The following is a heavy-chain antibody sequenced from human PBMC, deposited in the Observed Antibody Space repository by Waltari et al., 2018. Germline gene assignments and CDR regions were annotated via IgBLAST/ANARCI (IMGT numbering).Heavy chain of an antibody. V-gene: IGHV4-39*07. CDR2: IYYSGST. D-gene: IGHD2-2*02. Sequence: QLQLQESGPGLVKPSETLSLTCTVSGGSISSSSYYWGWIRQPPGKGLEWIGSIYYSGSTYYNPSLKSRVTIAVDTSKNQFSLKLSSVTAADTAVYYCARIVVVPAAIGRGFDPWGQGTLVTVSS. J-gene: IGHJ5*02. CDR3: ARIVVVPAAIGRGFDP. CDR1: GGSISSSSYY.